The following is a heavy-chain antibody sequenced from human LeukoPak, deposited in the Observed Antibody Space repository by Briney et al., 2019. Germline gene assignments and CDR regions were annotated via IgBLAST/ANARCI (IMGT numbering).Heavy chain of an antibody. J-gene: IGHJ4*02. CDR3: ARVNGDGLFDY. CDR2: VYTSGST. V-gene: IGHV4-61*02. D-gene: IGHD4-17*01. Sequence: PSQTLSLTCTVSGVSISSDNYSWSWIRQPAGKGLEWIGRVYTSGSTNYNPSLKSRVTISVDTSKKQFSLKLSSVTAADTAVYYCARVNGDGLFDYWGQGTLVTVSS. CDR1: GVSISSDNYS.